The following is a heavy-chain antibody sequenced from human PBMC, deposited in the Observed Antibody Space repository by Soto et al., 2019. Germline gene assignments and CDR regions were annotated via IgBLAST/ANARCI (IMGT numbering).Heavy chain of an antibody. CDR3: ASALR. CDR2: IKEDGSEI. J-gene: IGHJ1*01. V-gene: IGHV3-7*01. CDR1: GFTFSRYW. Sequence: EVQMVESGGGLVKPGGSLRLSCAASGFTFSRYWMYWVRQAPGKGLEWVANIKEDGSEINYVDSVKGRFTISRDNANNTLYPQMNRRGIDNTAVYYCASALRRGQGTLGGVSS.